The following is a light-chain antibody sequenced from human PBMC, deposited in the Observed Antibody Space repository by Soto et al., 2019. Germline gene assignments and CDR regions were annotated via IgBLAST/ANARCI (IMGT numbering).Light chain of an antibody. CDR2: WAS. Sequence: MTQSPDSLAMSLGERATINCKSSQSVLSSSDNKNYLAWYQQKPGQSPKLLIYWASTRESGVPDRFSGSGSGTDFTLTISSLQAEDVAVYYCQQYHSTPYTFGQGTKLETK. CDR3: QQYHSTPYT. J-gene: IGKJ2*01. CDR1: QSVLSSSDNKNY. V-gene: IGKV4-1*01.